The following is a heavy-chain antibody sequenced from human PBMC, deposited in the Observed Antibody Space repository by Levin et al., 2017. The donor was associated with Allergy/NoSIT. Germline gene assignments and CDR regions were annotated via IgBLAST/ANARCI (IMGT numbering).Heavy chain of an antibody. D-gene: IGHD5-12*01. CDR1: GYSFTSYW. CDR2: IYPSDSDT. CDR3: ARQPESGYADF. J-gene: IGHJ4*02. Sequence: AASVKVSCKGSGYSFTSYWIAWVRQMPGKGLEWMGIIYPSDSDTRYSPSFQGQVTISADKSDSTAFLQWRSLKASDTAMYYCARQPESGYADFWGQGTLVTVSS. V-gene: IGHV5-51*01.